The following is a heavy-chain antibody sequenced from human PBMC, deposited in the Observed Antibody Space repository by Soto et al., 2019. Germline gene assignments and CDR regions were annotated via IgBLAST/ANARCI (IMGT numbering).Heavy chain of an antibody. J-gene: IGHJ4*02. V-gene: IGHV2-5*02. CDR2: ISWDDDK. Sequence: QITLKESGPPLVKPTQTLTLTCTFSGFSLSTSGVGVGWIRQPPGKALEWLAFISWDDDKRYSPSLKSRLTIAKXXSKNQVVLRMTNMDPVDTATYYCAHRHSSSGYFGYWGQGTLVTVSS. CDR1: GFSLSTSGVG. CDR3: AHRHSSSGYFGY. D-gene: IGHD3-3*01.